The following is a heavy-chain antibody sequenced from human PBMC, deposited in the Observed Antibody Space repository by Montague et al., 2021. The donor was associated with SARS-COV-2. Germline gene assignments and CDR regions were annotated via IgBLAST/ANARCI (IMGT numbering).Heavy chain of an antibody. CDR2: IYYSGST. J-gene: IGHJ3*02. Sequence: SETLSLTCTVSGGSISSYYWSWIRQPPGKGLEWIGYIYYSGSTNYNPSLKSRVTISVDTSKNQFSLKLSSVTAADTAVNYCARTPGQIAGDAFDIWGQGTMVTVSS. D-gene: IGHD2-21*01. CDR3: ARTPGQIAGDAFDI. CDR1: GGSISSYY. V-gene: IGHV4-59*01.